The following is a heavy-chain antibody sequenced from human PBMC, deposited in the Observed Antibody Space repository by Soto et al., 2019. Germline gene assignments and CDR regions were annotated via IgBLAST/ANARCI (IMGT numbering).Heavy chain of an antibody. CDR2: ISSSSSYT. CDR3: ARLSTTVTTDYFDY. D-gene: IGHD4-17*01. V-gene: IGHV3-11*06. J-gene: IGHJ4*02. Sequence: GGSLRLSCAASGFTFSDYYMSWIRQAPGKGLEWVSYISSSSSYTNYADSVKGRFTISRDNAKNSLYLQMNSLRAEDTAVYYCARLSTTVTTDYFDYWGKGTLVTVSS. CDR1: GFTFSDYY.